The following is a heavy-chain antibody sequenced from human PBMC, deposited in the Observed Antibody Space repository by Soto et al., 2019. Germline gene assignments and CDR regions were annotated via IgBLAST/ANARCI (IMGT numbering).Heavy chain of an antibody. CDR1: GFTFSSYG. J-gene: IGHJ4*02. CDR2: IWYDGSNK. D-gene: IGHD3-22*01. CDR3: ARDQDDSSGYYYVGIWY. Sequence: GGSLRLSCAASGFTFSSYGMHWVRQAPGKGLEWVAVIWYDGSNKYYADSVKGRFTISRDNSKNTLYLQMNSLRAEDTAVYYCARDQDDSSGYYYVGIWYWGQGTLVTVSS. V-gene: IGHV3-33*01.